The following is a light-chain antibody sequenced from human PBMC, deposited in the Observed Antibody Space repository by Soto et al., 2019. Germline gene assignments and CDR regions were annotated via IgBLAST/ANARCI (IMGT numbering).Light chain of an antibody. J-gene: IGLJ1*01. Sequence: QSVLTQPPSASGTPGQGVTISCSGSTSNIGSNYVYWYQQLSGTAPKLLIYRNNQRPSGVPARFSGSKSGTSASLAISGLRSDDEADYFCATWDDSLNGFYVFGTGTKVTVL. CDR2: RNN. CDR1: TSNIGSNY. V-gene: IGLV1-47*01. CDR3: ATWDDSLNGFYV.